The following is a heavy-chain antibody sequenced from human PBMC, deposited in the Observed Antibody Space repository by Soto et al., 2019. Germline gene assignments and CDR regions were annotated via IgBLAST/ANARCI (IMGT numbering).Heavy chain of an antibody. V-gene: IGHV1-69*01. CDR3: ARDGGRHSGGIDY. D-gene: IGHD1-26*01. J-gene: IGHJ4*02. CDR2: IIPIFGTA. CDR1: GGTFSSYS. Sequence: QVKLVQSGAEVKKPGSSVKVSCKASGGTFSSYSINWVRQAPGQGLEWMGEIIPIFGTANYAQKFQGRVTNTADESTSTAYMELSSLRSEDTAVYYCARDGGRHSGGIDYWGQGTLFTVSS.